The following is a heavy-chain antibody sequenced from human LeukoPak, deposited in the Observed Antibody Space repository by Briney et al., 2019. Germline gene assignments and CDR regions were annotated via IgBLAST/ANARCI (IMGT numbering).Heavy chain of an antibody. J-gene: IGHJ3*02. CDR3: ATLAVLSYDSSGYYGDAFDI. V-gene: IGHV1-2*06. CDR1: GYTFTGYY. CDR2: INPNSGGT. D-gene: IGHD3-22*01. Sequence: ASVKVSCKASGYTFTGYYMHWVRQAPGQGLEWMGRINPNSGGTNYAQKFQGRVTMTRDTSISTANMELSRLRSDDTAVYYCATLAVLSYDSSGYYGDAFDIWGQGTMVTVSS.